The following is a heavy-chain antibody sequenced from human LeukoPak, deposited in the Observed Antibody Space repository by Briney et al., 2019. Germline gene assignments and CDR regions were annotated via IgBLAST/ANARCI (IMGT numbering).Heavy chain of an antibody. CDR1: GDSFISYW. V-gene: IGHV5-51*01. CDR2: IYPRDSDI. J-gene: IGHJ3*02. Sequence: GESLKISCKGYGDSFISYWIGWVRQMPGKGLEWMGIIYPRDSDIRYSPSFQGQVTISADKSISTAYLQWSSLQASETAIYYCGRRIPRGYYPSAFDIWGQGTMVTVSS. D-gene: IGHD3-10*01. CDR3: GRRIPRGYYPSAFDI.